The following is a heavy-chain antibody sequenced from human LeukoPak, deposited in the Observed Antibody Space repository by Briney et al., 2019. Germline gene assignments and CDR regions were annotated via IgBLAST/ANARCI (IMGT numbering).Heavy chain of an antibody. V-gene: IGHV4-59*08. CDR1: SGSISTYY. CDR2: IYYSGST. D-gene: IGHD2-2*01. J-gene: IGHJ5*02. CDR3: ARSPWVVVPAAIRIEITGIPYWFDP. Sequence: SETLSLTCTLSSGSISTYYWSWIRQPPGKGLEWIGYIYYSGSTNYNPSLKSRVTISVDTSKNQFSLKLSSVTAADTAVYYCARSPWVVVPAAIRIEITGIPYWFDPWGQGTLVTVSS.